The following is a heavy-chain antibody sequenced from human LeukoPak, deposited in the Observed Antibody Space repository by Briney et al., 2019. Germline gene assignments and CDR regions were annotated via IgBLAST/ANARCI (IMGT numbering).Heavy chain of an antibody. CDR2: IYYSGST. D-gene: IGHD3-10*01. CDR3: ARGGVRGVIDY. CDR1: GGSISSGDYY. Sequence: SQTLSLTYTVSGGSISSGDYYWSWIRQPPGKGLEWIGYIYYSGSTYYNPSLKSRVTISVDTSKNQFSLKLSSVTAADTAVYYCARGGVRGVIDYWGQGTLVTVSS. V-gene: IGHV4-30-4*08. J-gene: IGHJ4*02.